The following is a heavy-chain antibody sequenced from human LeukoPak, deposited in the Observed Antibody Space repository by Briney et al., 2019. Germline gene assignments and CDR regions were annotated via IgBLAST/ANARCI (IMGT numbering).Heavy chain of an antibody. V-gene: IGHV3-30*02. CDR3: AKYYRESSGASPLDY. D-gene: IGHD3-22*01. J-gene: IGHJ4*02. CDR2: IRHDGTDQ. CDR1: GFTFS. Sequence: GGSLRPSCVGSGFTFSVHWVRQVPGKGLEWLTFIRHDGTDQHYADSVKGRFTISRDNSKNTLYLQMNSLRVEDTAVYYCAKYYRESSGASPLDYWGQGTRVTVSS.